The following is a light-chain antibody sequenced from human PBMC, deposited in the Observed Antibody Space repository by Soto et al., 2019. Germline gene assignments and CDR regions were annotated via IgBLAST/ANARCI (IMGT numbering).Light chain of an antibody. Sequence: EIVVTQSPATLSVSPGERATLSCRASRNINRKLAWYQQKPGRAPRLLISGASTRATGIPARFSGSGSGTEFTLTISSLQSEDFAVYYCEQYYDYPPLIFGGGTKVEIK. CDR2: GAS. V-gene: IGKV3-15*01. CDR3: EQYYDYPPLI. CDR1: RNINRK. J-gene: IGKJ4*01.